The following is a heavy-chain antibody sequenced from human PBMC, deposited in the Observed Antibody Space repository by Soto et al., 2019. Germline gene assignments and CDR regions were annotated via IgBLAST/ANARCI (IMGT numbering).Heavy chain of an antibody. CDR1: VGSFSGYY. J-gene: IGHJ6*02. D-gene: IGHD7-27*01. Sequence: SETLSLTCAVYVGSFSGYYWSWIRQPPGKGLEWIGEINHSGSTNYNPSLKSRVTISVDTSKNQFSLKLSSVTAADTAVYYCAKSLTGDDYYYYGMDVWGQGTTVTVSS. V-gene: IGHV4-34*01. CDR3: AKSLTGDDYYYYGMDV. CDR2: INHSGST.